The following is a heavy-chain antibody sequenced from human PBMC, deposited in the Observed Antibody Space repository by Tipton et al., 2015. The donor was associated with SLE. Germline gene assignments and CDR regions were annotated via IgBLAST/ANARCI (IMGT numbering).Heavy chain of an antibody. CDR2: ISSSGSTR. V-gene: IGHV3-48*03. D-gene: IGHD1-1*01. J-gene: IGHJ4*02. CDR1: GFTFSSYE. Sequence: SLRLSCAASGFTFSSYEMNWVRQAPGKGLEWVSYISSSGSTRYYADSVKGRFTISRDNAKNSLYLQMNSLRAEDTAVYYCARGGYNPPTYWGQGTLVTVSS. CDR3: ARGGYNPPTY.